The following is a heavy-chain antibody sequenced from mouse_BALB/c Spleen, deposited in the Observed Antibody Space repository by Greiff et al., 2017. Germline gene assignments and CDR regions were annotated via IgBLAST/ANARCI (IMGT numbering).Heavy chain of an antibody. CDR1: GFTFSSYA. Sequence: EVMLVESGGGLVKPGGSLKLSCAASGFTFSSYAMSWVRQSPEKRLEWVAEISSGGSYTYYPDTVTGRFTISRDNAKNTLYLEMSSLRSEDTAMYYCAREGGLYYAMDYWGQGTSVTVSS. CDR3: AREGGLYYAMDY. V-gene: IGHV5-9-4*01. J-gene: IGHJ4*01. CDR2: ISSGGSYT. D-gene: IGHD1-1*02.